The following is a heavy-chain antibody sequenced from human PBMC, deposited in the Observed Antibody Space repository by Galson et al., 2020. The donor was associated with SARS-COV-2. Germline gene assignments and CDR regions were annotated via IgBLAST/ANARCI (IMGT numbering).Heavy chain of an antibody. Sequence: SETLSLTCVVSGYSISSGYYWGWIRQPPGKGLEWTGSIHHSGSTDYNPSLKSRVTISVDTSKNQFSLKLNSVTAADTAVYYCARLRVGTVGVWGQGTMVTVSS. CDR1: GYSISSGYY. D-gene: IGHD1-26*01. CDR3: ARLRVGTVGV. J-gene: IGHJ3*01. CDR2: IHHSGST. V-gene: IGHV4-38-2*01.